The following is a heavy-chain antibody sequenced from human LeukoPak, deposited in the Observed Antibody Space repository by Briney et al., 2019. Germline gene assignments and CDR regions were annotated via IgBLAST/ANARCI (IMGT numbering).Heavy chain of an antibody. V-gene: IGHV3-30*18. D-gene: IGHD3-22*01. J-gene: IGHJ3*02. Sequence: PGRSLRLSCAASGFTFSSYGMHWVRQAPGKELEWVAVISYDGSNKYYADSVKGRFTISRDNSKNTLYLQMNSLRAEDTAVYYCAKDSGAYYYDSSGYCDIWGQGTMVTVSS. CDR1: GFTFSSYG. CDR3: AKDSGAYYYDSSGYCDI. CDR2: ISYDGSNK.